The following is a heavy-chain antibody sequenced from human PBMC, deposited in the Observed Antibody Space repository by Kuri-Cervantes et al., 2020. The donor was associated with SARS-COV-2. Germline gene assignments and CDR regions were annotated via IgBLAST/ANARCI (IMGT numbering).Heavy chain of an antibody. Sequence: GESLKISCAASGFTFSDYCMSWIRQAPGKGLEWVSYISSSSSYTNYADSVKGRFTISRDNAKNSLYLQMNSLRAEDTAVYYCARGRGSGWYLGLSANWFDPWGQGTLVTVSS. V-gene: IGHV3-11*06. CDR2: ISSSSSYT. CDR3: ARGRGSGWYLGLSANWFDP. CDR1: GFTFSDYC. J-gene: IGHJ5*02. D-gene: IGHD6-19*01.